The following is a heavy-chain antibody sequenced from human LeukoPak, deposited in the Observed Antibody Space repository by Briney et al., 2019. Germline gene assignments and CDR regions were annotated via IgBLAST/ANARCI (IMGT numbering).Heavy chain of an antibody. Sequence: GGSLRLSCAASGFPFSVYEMNWVRQAPGKGLEWVSYIAGSDTRTYYADSVKGRFTICRDNAKNSLFLQMNSLRAEDTALYYCTTLGYHLDSWGQGTLVTVSS. V-gene: IGHV3-48*03. CDR1: GFPFSVYE. D-gene: IGHD3-22*01. CDR2: IAGSDTRT. J-gene: IGHJ4*02. CDR3: TTLGYHLDS.